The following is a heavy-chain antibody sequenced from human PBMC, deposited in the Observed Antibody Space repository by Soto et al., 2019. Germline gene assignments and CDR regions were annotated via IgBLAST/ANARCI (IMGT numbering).Heavy chain of an antibody. Sequence: QVQLVQSGAEVKKPGSSVKVSCKASGGTFSSYAISWVRQAPGQGLEWMGGIIPIFGTANYAQKFQGRVTNIADESTSTAYMELSSLRSEYTAVYYCAREWGIEDDIVVVPHYGMDVWGQGTTVTVSS. CDR1: GGTFSSYA. CDR2: IIPIFGTA. J-gene: IGHJ6*02. CDR3: AREWGIEDDIVVVPHYGMDV. V-gene: IGHV1-69*01. D-gene: IGHD2-2*01.